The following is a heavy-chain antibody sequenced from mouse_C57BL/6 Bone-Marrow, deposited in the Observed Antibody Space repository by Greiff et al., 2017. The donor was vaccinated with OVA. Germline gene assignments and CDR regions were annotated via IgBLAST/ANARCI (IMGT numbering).Heavy chain of an antibody. V-gene: IGHV1-7*01. J-gene: IGHJ1*03. CDR3: ASYYGNFDWYFDV. CDR2: INPSSGYT. CDR1: GYTFTSYW. D-gene: IGHD2-1*01. Sequence: QVQLQQSGAELAKPGASVKLSCKASGYTFTSYWMHWVKQRPGQGLEWIGYINPSSGYTKYNQKFKDKATLTADKSSSTAYMQLSSRTYEDSAVYYCASYYGNFDWYFDVWGTGTTVTVSS.